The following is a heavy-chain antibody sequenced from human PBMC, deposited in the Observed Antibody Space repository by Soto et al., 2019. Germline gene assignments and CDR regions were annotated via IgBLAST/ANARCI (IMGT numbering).Heavy chain of an antibody. CDR3: ARDRDDYGSGNYYNRIDF. Sequence: QVQLVQSGAEVKKPGSSVKVSCKASGGIFSTYAISWLRRAPGQGLEWMGGIIPIFGTPNYAQRFQGRVTITADESTSTAYMELSRLRSEGGGVYYCARDRDDYGSGNYYNRIDFWGQGTLVTVSS. CDR1: GGIFSTYA. CDR2: IIPIFGTP. J-gene: IGHJ4*02. D-gene: IGHD3-10*01. V-gene: IGHV1-69*01.